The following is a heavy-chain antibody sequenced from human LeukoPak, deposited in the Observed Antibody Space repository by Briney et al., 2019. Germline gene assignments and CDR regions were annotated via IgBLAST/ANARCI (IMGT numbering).Heavy chain of an antibody. CDR1: GGSFSGYS. Sequence: KPSETLSLTCAVYGGSFSGYSWNWIRQPPGKGLEWIGEIDHGGSANYNPSLKSRVTISVDTSKNQFSLRLSSLTAADTAVYCCARGRVVAASFRFRGQGTLVTVSS. D-gene: IGHD2-15*01. V-gene: IGHV4-34*01. CDR3: ARGRVVAASFRF. CDR2: IDHGGSA. J-gene: IGHJ4*02.